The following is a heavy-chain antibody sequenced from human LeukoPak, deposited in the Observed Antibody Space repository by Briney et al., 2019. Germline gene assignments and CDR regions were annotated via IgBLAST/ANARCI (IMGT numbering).Heavy chain of an antibody. D-gene: IGHD1-26*01. V-gene: IGHV3-30*07. CDR3: ARDLLYSGSYSWYFDL. J-gene: IGHJ2*01. Sequence: DSVKGRFTISRDNSKNMVYLQMNSLRAEDTAIYYCARDLLYSGSYSWYFDLWGRGTPVTVSS.